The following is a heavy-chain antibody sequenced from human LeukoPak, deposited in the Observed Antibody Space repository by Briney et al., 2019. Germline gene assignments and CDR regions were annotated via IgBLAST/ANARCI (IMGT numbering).Heavy chain of an antibody. Sequence: GGSLRLSCAASGFTFSSYAMSWVRQAPGKGLEWVSGIIGSGSFTYYADSVKGRFTISRDNSKNMLYLQMNSLRAEDTAIYYCAKTSRRSSAYDSPFDYWGQGALVTVSS. CDR1: GFTFSSYA. J-gene: IGHJ4*02. CDR3: AKTSRRSSAYDSPFDY. CDR2: IIGSGSFT. V-gene: IGHV3-23*01. D-gene: IGHD5-12*01.